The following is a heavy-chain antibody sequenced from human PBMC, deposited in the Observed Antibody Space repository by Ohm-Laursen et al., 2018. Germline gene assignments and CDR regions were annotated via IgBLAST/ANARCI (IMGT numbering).Heavy chain of an antibody. CDR1: GGSVSSGSYY. Sequence: SDTLSLTCTVSGGSVSSGSYYWSWIRQPPGKGLEWIGYIYYSGSTNYNPSLKSRVTISVDTSKNQFSLKLSSVTAADTAVYYCARDGPGGTGTTDGMDVWGQGTTVTVSS. V-gene: IGHV4-61*01. CDR3: ARDGPGGTGTTDGMDV. CDR2: IYYSGST. J-gene: IGHJ6*02. D-gene: IGHD1-7*01.